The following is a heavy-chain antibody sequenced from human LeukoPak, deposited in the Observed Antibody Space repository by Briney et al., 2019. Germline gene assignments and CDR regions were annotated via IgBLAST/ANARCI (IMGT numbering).Heavy chain of an antibody. CDR3: ATNEAITGTTGPFDY. V-gene: IGHV4-59*08. Sequence: SETLSLTCTVSGGSISSYYWGWILHPPGKGLEWIGYIYYSGSTNYNPSLKSRVTISVDTSKNQFSLKLSSVTAADTAVYYCATNEAITGTTGPFDYWGQGTLVTVSS. CDR1: GGSISSYY. CDR2: IYYSGST. D-gene: IGHD1-7*01. J-gene: IGHJ4*02.